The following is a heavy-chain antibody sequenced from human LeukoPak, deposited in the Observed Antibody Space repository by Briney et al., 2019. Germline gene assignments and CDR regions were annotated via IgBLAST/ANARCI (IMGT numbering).Heavy chain of an antibody. CDR3: ARDPGYGLGVDYGDY. V-gene: IGHV3-66*01. D-gene: IGHD3-10*01. CDR1: GFTVSGDY. J-gene: IGHJ4*02. Sequence: GGSLRLSCAASGFTVSGDYMSWVRQAPGKGLEWLSVIHRGGNTYYADSVKGRFTISRDSSKNTVFLQMDSLRAEDTAVYYCARDPGYGLGVDYGDYWGQGTLVTVSS. CDR2: IHRGGNT.